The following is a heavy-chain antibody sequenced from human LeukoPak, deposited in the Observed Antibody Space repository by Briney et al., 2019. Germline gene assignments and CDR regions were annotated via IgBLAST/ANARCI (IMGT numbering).Heavy chain of an antibody. V-gene: IGHV1-2*02. CDR2: INPNSGGT. CDR3: ARTTVTTEYCFDY. J-gene: IGHJ4*02. Sequence: ASVKVSCKASGYTFTGYYMHWVRQAPGQGLEWMGWINPNSGGTNYAQKFQGRVTMTRDTSISTAYMELSRLRSDDTAVYYCARTTVTTEYCFDYWGQGTLVTVSS. CDR1: GYTFTGYY. D-gene: IGHD4-17*01.